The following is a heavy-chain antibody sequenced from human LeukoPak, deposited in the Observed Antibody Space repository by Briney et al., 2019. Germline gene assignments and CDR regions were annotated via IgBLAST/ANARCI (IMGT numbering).Heavy chain of an antibody. D-gene: IGHD6-19*01. Sequence: PGESLKISCKGSGYRFTSYWIGWVRQMPGKGLEWMGIIYPGDSDTRYSPSFQGQVTISADKSISTAYLQWSSLKASDTATYYCARRHSSGWTRPQYYFDYWGQGTLVTVSS. CDR1: GYRFTSYW. V-gene: IGHV5-51*01. J-gene: IGHJ4*02. CDR3: ARRHSSGWTRPQYYFDY. CDR2: IYPGDSDT.